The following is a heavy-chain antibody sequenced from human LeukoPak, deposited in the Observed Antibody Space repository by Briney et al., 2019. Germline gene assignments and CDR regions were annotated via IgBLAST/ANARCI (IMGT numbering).Heavy chain of an antibody. V-gene: IGHV3-21*01. CDR1: GFTFSSYS. CDR2: ISSSSSYI. Sequence: GGSLRLSCAASGFTFSSYSMNWVRQAPGKGLECVSSISSSSSYIYYADSVKGRFTISRDNAKNSLYLQMNSLRAEDTAVYYCARSGQLERRRFYGMDVWGQGTTVTVSS. D-gene: IGHD1-1*01. CDR3: ARSGQLERRRFYGMDV. J-gene: IGHJ6*02.